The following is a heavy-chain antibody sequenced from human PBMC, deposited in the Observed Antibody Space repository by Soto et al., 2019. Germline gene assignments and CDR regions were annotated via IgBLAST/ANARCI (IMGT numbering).Heavy chain of an antibody. Sequence: PGGSLRLSCAASGFTFSSYAMNWVRQAPGKGLECVSTISGSGGSTYYADSVKGRFTISRDNSKNTLYLQMNSLRAEDTALYYCAKCGVNYDILTGYDYYSGMDVWGQGTTVTVSS. D-gene: IGHD3-9*01. CDR2: ISGSGGST. V-gene: IGHV3-23*01. CDR3: AKCGVNYDILTGYDYYSGMDV. J-gene: IGHJ6*02. CDR1: GFTFSSYA.